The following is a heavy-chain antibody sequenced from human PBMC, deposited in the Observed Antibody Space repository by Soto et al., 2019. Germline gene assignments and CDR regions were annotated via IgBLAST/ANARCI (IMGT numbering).Heavy chain of an antibody. J-gene: IGHJ6*03. CDR1: CGSISSSSYY. D-gene: IGHD2-2*01. CDR2: IYYSGST. CDR3: ARPGVVQAARGKSPYYYYMDV. V-gene: IGHV4-39*01. Sequence: SETLSLTCTVSCGSISSSSYYWGWIRQPPGKGLEWIGSIYYSGSTYYNPSLKSRVTISVDTSKNQFSLKLSSVTAADTAVYYCARPGVVQAARGKSPYYYYMDVWGKVTTVIVSS.